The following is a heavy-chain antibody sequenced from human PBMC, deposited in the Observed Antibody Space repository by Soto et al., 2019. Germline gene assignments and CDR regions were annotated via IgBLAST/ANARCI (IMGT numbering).Heavy chain of an antibody. Sequence: SEILSLTCSVSGAPITSNYWTWIRQPPGKGLEWIGYLDHQGYSNYSPSLRSRVSMSIDTSKNQFSLKLSSVTAADTAVYYCARAVDGGYIFDYWGQGTLVTVSS. J-gene: IGHJ4*02. CDR1: GAPITSNY. D-gene: IGHD1-1*01. V-gene: IGHV4-59*12. CDR3: ARAVDGGYIFDY. CDR2: LDHQGYS.